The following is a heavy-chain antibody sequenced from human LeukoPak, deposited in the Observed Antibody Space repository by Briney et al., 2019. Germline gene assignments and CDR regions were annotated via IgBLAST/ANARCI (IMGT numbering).Heavy chain of an antibody. CDR3: ARVARYGGYTQYFQP. CDR2: VYYSGNT. CDR1: GDSISSSSYF. J-gene: IGHJ1*01. V-gene: IGHV4-39*07. Sequence: SETLSLTCTVSGDSISSSSYFWGWIRQPPGKGLEWIASVYYSGNTYYNPSLRSRFTISVDTSKNQFSLRLTSVTAADTAVYYCARVARYGGYTQYFQPWGQGTLVTVSS. D-gene: IGHD4-23*01.